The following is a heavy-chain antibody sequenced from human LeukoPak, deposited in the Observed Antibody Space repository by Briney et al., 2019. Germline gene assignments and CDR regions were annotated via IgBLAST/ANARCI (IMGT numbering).Heavy chain of an antibody. D-gene: IGHD3-16*01. J-gene: IGHJ4*02. V-gene: IGHV3-23*01. Sequence: GGSLRLSCAASGFTFSSYAMSWVRQAPGKGLEWVSAISDGGDRKHYADSVKGRFTVSRDNSKNTVYLQMNSLRAEDAAVYYCAKGVGEFGFRFDSWGQGTLVTVSS. CDR3: AKGVGEFGFRFDS. CDR2: ISDGGDRK. CDR1: GFTFSSYA.